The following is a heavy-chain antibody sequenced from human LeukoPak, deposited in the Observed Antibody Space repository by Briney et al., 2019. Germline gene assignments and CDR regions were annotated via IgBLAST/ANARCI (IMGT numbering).Heavy chain of an antibody. CDR1: GFTFSSYA. D-gene: IGHD2-2*01. Sequence: GGSLRLSCAASGFTFSSYAMSWVRQAPGKGLEWVSAISGSGGSTYYADSVKGRFTISRDNSKNTLYLQMNSLTDEDTAVYYCARGYQPLDYYFDYWGQGTLVTVSS. CDR3: ARGYQPLDYYFDY. V-gene: IGHV3-23*01. CDR2: ISGSGGST. J-gene: IGHJ4*02.